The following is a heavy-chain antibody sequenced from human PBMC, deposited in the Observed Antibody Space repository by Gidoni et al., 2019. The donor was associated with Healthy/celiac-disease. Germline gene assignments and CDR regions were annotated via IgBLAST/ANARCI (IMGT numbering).Heavy chain of an antibody. D-gene: IGHD3-10*01. CDR2: ISYDGSNK. J-gene: IGHJ4*02. CDR3: ANEDTEGGSLGY. CDR1: GFTFSSYG. Sequence: QVQLVESGGGVVQPGRSLRLSCAASGFTFSSYGMHWVRQAPGKGLEWVAVISYDGSNKYYADSVKGRFTISRDNSKNTLYLQMNSLRAEDTAVYYCANEDTEGGSLGYWGQGTLVTVSS. V-gene: IGHV3-30*18.